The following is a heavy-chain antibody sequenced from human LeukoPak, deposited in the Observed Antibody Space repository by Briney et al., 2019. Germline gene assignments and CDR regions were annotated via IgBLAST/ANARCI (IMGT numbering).Heavy chain of an antibody. D-gene: IGHD3-10*01. CDR3: ARRPLGGSIPHDP. V-gene: IGHV4-34*01. CDR1: GGSFSGFY. J-gene: IGHJ5*02. Sequence: SETLSLTCAVYGGSFSGFYWSWIRQPPGKGLEWIGEINHRGNTNYNPSLKSRVTVSVDTSKNQFSLTLTSVTAADTAMYYCARRPLGGSIPHDPWGQGTLVTVSS. CDR2: INHRGNT.